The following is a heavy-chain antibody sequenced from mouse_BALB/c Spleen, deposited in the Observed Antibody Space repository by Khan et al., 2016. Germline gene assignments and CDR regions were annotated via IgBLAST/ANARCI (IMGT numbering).Heavy chain of an antibody. V-gene: IGHV9-3*02. CDR3: AEDYYGSNWFAY. J-gene: IGHJ3*01. CDR1: GYTFTNYG. CDR2: INPNTGEP. D-gene: IGHD1-1*01. Sequence: QIQLVQSGPELKKPGETVKISCKASGYTFTNYGMNWVKQAPGKGLKWMGWINPNTGEPTYAEEFKGRFAFSSETSASTAYLQLNNLKNEDTATYFCAEDYYGSNWFAYWGQGTLVTVSA.